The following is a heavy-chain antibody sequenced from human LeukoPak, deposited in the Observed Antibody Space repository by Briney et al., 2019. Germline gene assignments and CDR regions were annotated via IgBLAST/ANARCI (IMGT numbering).Heavy chain of an antibody. CDR3: ARESQGGLNYFDY. CDR2: ISSSSSYI. D-gene: IGHD3-16*01. Sequence: GGSLRLSCAASGFTFSSYSMNWVCQAPGKGLEWVSSISSSSSYIYYEDSVKGRFTIPRDNAKNSLYLQMNRLRAEDTAVYYCARESQGGLNYFDYWGQGTLVTVSS. CDR1: GFTFSSYS. V-gene: IGHV3-21*01. J-gene: IGHJ4*02.